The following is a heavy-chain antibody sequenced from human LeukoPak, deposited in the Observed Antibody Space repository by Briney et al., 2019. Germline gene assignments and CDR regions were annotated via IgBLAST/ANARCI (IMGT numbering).Heavy chain of an antibody. D-gene: IGHD3-10*01. J-gene: IGHJ3*02. Sequence: GGSLRLSCAASGFTFSSYSMNWVRQAPGKGLEWVSSISSSSSHIYYADSVKGRFTISRDNAKNSLYLQMNSLRAEDTAVYYCARDSGSAAFDIWGQGTMVTVSS. CDR1: GFTFSSYS. CDR2: ISSSSSHI. V-gene: IGHV3-21*01. CDR3: ARDSGSAAFDI.